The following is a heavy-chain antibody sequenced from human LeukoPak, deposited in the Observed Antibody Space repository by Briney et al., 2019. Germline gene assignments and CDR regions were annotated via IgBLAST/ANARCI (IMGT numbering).Heavy chain of an antibody. V-gene: IGHV4-59*08. CDR2: IYNSEST. D-gene: IGHD6-13*01. CDR1: GGSISSYY. Sequence: TSETLSLTCTGSGGSISSYYWTWIRQPPGKGLEWIGYIYNSESTNYNPSLKSRVTISVDTSKSQFSLKLTSVTAADTAMYYCARRRRIAGVGTDALDIWGHGTMVTVSS. CDR3: ARRRRIAGVGTDALDI. J-gene: IGHJ3*02.